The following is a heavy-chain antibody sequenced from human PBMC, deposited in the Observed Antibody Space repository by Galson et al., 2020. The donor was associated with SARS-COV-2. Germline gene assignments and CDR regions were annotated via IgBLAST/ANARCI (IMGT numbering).Heavy chain of an antibody. V-gene: IGHV1-2*02. Sequence: ASVKVSCKASGYTFTGYYMHWVRQAPGQGLEWMGWINPNSGGTNYAQKFQGRVTMTRDTSISTAYMELSRLRSDDTAVYYCAREGPHYYDSSGYYYVSYFQHWGQGTLVTVSS. J-gene: IGHJ1*01. CDR3: AREGPHYYDSSGYYYVSYFQH. D-gene: IGHD3-22*01. CDR1: GYTFTGYY. CDR2: INPNSGGT.